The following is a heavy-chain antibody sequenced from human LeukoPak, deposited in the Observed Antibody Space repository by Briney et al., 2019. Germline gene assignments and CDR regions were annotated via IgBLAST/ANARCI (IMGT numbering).Heavy chain of an antibody. D-gene: IGHD2-15*01. V-gene: IGHV5-51*01. CDR2: IYPGDSDT. CDR3: VRTPTCSSGSCYPNWFDS. Sequence: GESLKISCKGSGYSFRNYWIGWVRQMPGKGLEWMGIIYPGDSDTRYSPSFQGQVTISADKSISTAYLQWSSLRASDTAIYYCVRTPTCSSGSCYPNWFDSWGQGTLVAVST. CDR1: GYSFRNYW. J-gene: IGHJ5*01.